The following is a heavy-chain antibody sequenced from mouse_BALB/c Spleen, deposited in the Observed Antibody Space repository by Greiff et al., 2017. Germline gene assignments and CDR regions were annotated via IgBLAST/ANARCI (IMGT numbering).Heavy chain of an antibody. J-gene: IGHJ3*01. CDR1: GYTFTSYW. D-gene: IGHD2-3*01. Sequence: QVQLQQSGAELAKPGASVKMSCKASGYTFTSYWMHWVKQRPGQGLEWIGYINPSTGYTEYNQKFKDKATLTADKSSSTAYMQLSSLTSEDSAVYYCARDDGYPWFAYWGQGTLVTVSA. CDR3: ARDDGYPWFAY. CDR2: INPSTGYT. V-gene: IGHV1-7*01.